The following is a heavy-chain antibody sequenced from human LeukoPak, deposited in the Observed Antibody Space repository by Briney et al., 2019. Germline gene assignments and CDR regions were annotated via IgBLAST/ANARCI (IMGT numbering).Heavy chain of an antibody. D-gene: IGHD3-10*01. J-gene: IGHJ4*02. CDR3: AASYGSGSYYGY. CDR1: GFTFSTYT. CDR2: IGTSSSTI. Sequence: GGSLRLSCAASGFTFSTYTMNWVRQPPGKGLEWVSNIGTSSSTIYYADSVKGRFTISRDNAKNSLYLQMNSLRAEDSALYYCAASYGSGSYYGYWGQGTLVTVSS. V-gene: IGHV3-48*04.